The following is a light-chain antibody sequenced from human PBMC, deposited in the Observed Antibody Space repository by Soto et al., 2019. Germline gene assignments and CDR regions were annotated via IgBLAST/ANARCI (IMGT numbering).Light chain of an antibody. CDR1: RSNIGAAYG. CDR2: DDS. CDR3: QSYDSSLSGFYV. J-gene: IGLJ1*01. V-gene: IGLV1-40*01. Sequence: QSVLTQPPSVSGAPGQRVTISCTGGRSNIGAAYGVHWYQHLPGTALKLLIYDDSNRPSGVPDRFSGSKSGTSASLDITGLQAEDEADYYCQSYDSSLSGFYVFGTGTKLTVL.